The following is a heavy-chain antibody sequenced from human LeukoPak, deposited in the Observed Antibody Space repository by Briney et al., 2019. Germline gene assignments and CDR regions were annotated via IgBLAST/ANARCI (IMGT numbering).Heavy chain of an antibody. CDR1: GFTFSSYS. CDR3: ARDCVGYYYDSSGYWT. V-gene: IGHV3-21*01. D-gene: IGHD3-22*01. J-gene: IGHJ5*02. CDR2: ISSSSSYI. Sequence: GGSLRLSCAASGFTFSSYSMNWVRQAPGKGVERGSSISSSSSYIYYADSVKGRFTISRDNAKNSLYLQMNSLRAEDTAVYYCARDCVGYYYDSSGYWTWGQGTLVTVSS.